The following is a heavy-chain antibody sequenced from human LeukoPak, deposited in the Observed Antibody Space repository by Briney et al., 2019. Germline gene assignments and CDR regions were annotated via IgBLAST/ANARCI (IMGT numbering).Heavy chain of an antibody. CDR3: ARDYTGYFP. CDR2: IKTDRSEK. CDR1: GFTFSSYW. D-gene: IGHD3-9*01. Sequence: GGSLRLSCEASGFTFSSYWMSWVRQAPGKGLEWVANIKTDRSEKYYVDSVKGRFTISRGNAKNSLYLQMNSLRAEDTAVYYCARDYTGYFPWGQGTLVIVSS. J-gene: IGHJ5*02. V-gene: IGHV3-7*03.